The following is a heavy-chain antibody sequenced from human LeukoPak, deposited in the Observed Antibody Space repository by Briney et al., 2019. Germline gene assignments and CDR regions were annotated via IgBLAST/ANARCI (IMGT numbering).Heavy chain of an antibody. CDR1: GFTFDDYA. CDR3: AKLGIGAAAGLKYFDY. CDR2: ISWNSDTR. Sequence: GRSLRLSCAVSGFTFDDYAMHWVRQVPGKGLEWVAGISWNSDTRGYVDSVKGRFTTSGDNAKNSLYLQMNSLRAEDTALYYCAKLGIGAAAGLKYFDYWGQGALVTVSS. D-gene: IGHD6-13*01. J-gene: IGHJ4*02. V-gene: IGHV3-9*01.